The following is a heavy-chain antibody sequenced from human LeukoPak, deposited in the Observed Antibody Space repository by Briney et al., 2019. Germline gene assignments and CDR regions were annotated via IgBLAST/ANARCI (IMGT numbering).Heavy chain of an antibody. D-gene: IGHD3-10*01. V-gene: IGHV3-74*01. CDR3: ARVYHYYGSENYYRTLDY. CDR1: GFTFSSYW. Sequence: GGSLRLSCAASGFTFSSYWMHWVRQAPGKGLVWVPRVNSDGSSTSYADSVKGRFTISRDNAKNTLYLQMNSLRAEDTAVYYCARVYHYYGSENYYRTLDYWGQGTLVTVSS. J-gene: IGHJ4*02. CDR2: VNSDGSST.